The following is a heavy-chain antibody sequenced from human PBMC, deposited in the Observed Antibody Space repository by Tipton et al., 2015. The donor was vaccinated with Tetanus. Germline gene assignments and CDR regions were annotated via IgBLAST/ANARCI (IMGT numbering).Heavy chain of an antibody. V-gene: IGHV4-4*07. CDR2: ISNGNT. Sequence: GLVKPSETLSLTCTVSRGPISSYYWSWIRQPAGKGLEWIGHISNGNTDYTPSLKSRVTLSVDTSKNQFSLKLRSVTAADTAVYHCARAQRWLPHYYAMDVWGQGATVTVSS. CDR1: RGPISSYY. CDR3: ARAQRWLPHYYAMDV. J-gene: IGHJ6*02. D-gene: IGHD3-22*01.